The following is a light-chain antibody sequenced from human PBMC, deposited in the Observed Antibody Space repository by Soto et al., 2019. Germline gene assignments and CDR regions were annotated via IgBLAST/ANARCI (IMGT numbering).Light chain of an antibody. J-gene: IGKJ3*01. CDR1: QIIGSAY. Sequence: ETTLTQSPDTLSLSPGEGATLSCRASQIIGSAYLAWYQQKPGQAPRLLIFGASTRATGTPHRFSGSGSGTDFTLTIGSLEPEDFAVYYCQQRSTWPPFTFGPGTKVDIK. CDR3: QQRSTWPPFT. CDR2: GAS. V-gene: IGKV3D-20*02.